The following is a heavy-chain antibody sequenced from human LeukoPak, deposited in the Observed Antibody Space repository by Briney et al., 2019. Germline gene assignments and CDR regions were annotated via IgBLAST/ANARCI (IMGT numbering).Heavy chain of an antibody. CDR1: GGSISCYY. J-gene: IGHJ4*02. CDR2: IYYSGST. CDR3: ARARYEILTGYYSFDD. V-gene: IGHV4-59*01. Sequence: PSETLSLTCTVSGGSISCYYGSWIRQPPGKGLEWIGHIYYSGSTNYNPSLKSRVTISVDTSKNQFSLKLSSVTAGDTAVYYCARARYEILTGYYSFDDWGQETLVTVSS. D-gene: IGHD3-9*01.